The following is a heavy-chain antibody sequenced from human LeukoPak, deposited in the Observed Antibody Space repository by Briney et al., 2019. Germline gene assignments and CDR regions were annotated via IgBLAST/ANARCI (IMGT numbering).Heavy chain of an antibody. V-gene: IGHV3-23*01. CDR1: GFIFSSYA. CDR2: ISDGGGST. J-gene: IGHJ4*02. Sequence: PGGSLRLSCAASGFIFSSYAMNWVRQAPGKGLEWVSGISDGGGSTYYADSVKGRFTISRDNSKNTLYLQMNSLRAEDTAVYYCAKSPTYYYGSGSYLAYWGQGTLVTVSS. CDR3: AKSPTYYYGSGSYLAY. D-gene: IGHD3-10*01.